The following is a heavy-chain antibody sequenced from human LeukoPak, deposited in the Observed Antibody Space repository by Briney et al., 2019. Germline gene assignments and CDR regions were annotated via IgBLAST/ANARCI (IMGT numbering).Heavy chain of an antibody. V-gene: IGHV3-48*01. CDR3: AVGYSGYGAPPNY. J-gene: IGHJ4*02. D-gene: IGHD5-12*01. CDR2: ISGSSSTI. Sequence: GGSLRLSCAASGFTFSSYSMNWVRQAPGKGLEWVSYISGSSSTIYYADSVKGRFTISRDNAKNSLYLQMNSLRAEDTAVYYCAVGYSGYGAPPNYWGQGTLVTVSS. CDR1: GFTFSSYS.